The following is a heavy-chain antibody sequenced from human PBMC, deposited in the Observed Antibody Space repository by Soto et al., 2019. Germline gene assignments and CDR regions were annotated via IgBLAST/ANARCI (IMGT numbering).Heavy chain of an antibody. CDR2: ISAYNGNT. D-gene: IGHD6-13*01. CDR3: ARDDAAAAPRPGSDYYYYGMDV. V-gene: IGHV1-18*01. J-gene: IGHJ6*02. Sequence: ASVKVSCKASGYTFTSYGISWVRQAPGQGLEWMGWISAYNGNTNYAQKLQGRVTMTTDTSTSTAYMELRSLRSDDTAVYYCARDDAAAAPRPGSDYYYYGMDVWGQGTTVTVSS. CDR1: GYTFTSYG.